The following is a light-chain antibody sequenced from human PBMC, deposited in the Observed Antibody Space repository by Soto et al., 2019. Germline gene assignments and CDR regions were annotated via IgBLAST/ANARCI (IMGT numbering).Light chain of an antibody. CDR3: LQSTHFPCT. V-gene: IGKV2-24*01. J-gene: IGKJ1*01. Sequence: VLTQTALSSPVTLGQSASISCRSSHGLVHSSGNTYLSWLHQRPGQPPRLLFFKVSERFAGAPDRFSASGAGTHFTLTIRSVEAVDVGVYYCLQSTHFPCTFGQGTKVEV. CDR1: HGLVHSSGNTY. CDR2: KVS.